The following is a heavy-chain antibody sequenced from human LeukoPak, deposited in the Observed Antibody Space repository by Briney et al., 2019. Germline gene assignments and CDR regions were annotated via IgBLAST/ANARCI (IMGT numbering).Heavy chain of an antibody. D-gene: IGHD6-19*01. V-gene: IGHV4-39*07. CDR3: ARIRRAVAGFDY. CDR1: GGSISSSSYY. J-gene: IGHJ4*02. Sequence: SETLSLTCTVSGGSISSSSYYWGWIRQPPGKGLEWIGSIYYSGSTYYNPSLKSQVTISVDTSKNQFSLKLSSVTAADTAVYYCARIRRAVAGFDYWGQGTLVTVSS. CDR2: IYYSGST.